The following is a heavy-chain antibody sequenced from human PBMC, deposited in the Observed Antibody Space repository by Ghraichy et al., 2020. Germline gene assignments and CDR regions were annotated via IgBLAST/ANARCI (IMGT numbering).Heavy chain of an antibody. Sequence: SQTISLTCTVSGGSISSGDYYWSWIRQPPGKGLEWIGYIYYSGSTYYNPSLKSRVTISVDTSKNQFSLKLSSVTAADTAVYYCARSRILVWPFAYYFDYWGQGTLVTVSS. CDR2: IYYSGST. CDR1: GGSISSGDYY. V-gene: IGHV4-30-4*01. CDR3: ARSRILVWPFAYYFDY. D-gene: IGHD6-6*01. J-gene: IGHJ4*02.